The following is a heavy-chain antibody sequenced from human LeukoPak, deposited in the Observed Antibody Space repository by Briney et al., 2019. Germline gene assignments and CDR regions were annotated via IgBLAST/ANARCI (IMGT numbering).Heavy chain of an antibody. J-gene: IGHJ4*02. D-gene: IGHD5-18*01. CDR2: IKSDDSST. CDR1: GFTFSSYW. Sequence: GGSLRLSCAASGFTFSSYWMHWVRQAPGKGLVWVSRIKSDDSSTSYADSVKGRFTISRDNAKNSLYLQMNSLRDEDTAVYYCARYVDTTMLTWGQGTLITVSS. V-gene: IGHV3-74*01. CDR3: ARYVDTTMLT.